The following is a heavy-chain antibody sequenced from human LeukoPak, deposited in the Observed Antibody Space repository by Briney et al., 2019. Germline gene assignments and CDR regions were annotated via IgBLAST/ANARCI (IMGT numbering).Heavy chain of an antibody. CDR2: ISAYNGNT. CDR3: AKVRWDNSGWYYLDS. V-gene: IGHV1-18*01. Sequence: ASVKVSCKASGYTFTSYGISWVRQAPGQGLEWMGWISAYNGNTKYAQKLQGRVTMTTDTSTSTAYMELRSLRSDDTAVYYCAKVRWDNSGWYYLDSWGQGTLVTVSS. CDR1: GYTFTSYG. D-gene: IGHD6-19*01. J-gene: IGHJ4*02.